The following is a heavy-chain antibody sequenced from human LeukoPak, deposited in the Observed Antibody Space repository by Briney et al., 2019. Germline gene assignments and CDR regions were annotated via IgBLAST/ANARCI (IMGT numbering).Heavy chain of an antibody. CDR3: ARSSYCSSSSCYLHFDY. D-gene: IGHD2-2*01. J-gene: IGHJ4*02. CDR2: INPNSGGT. Sequence: ASVKVTCKASGYTFTGYYLHWMRQAPGQGLEWMGWINPNSGGTNYAQKFQGKVTMTRDTSISTAYMELSRLRSDDTAVYYCARSSYCSSSSCYLHFDYWGQGTLVTVSS. CDR1: GYTFTGYY. V-gene: IGHV1-2*02.